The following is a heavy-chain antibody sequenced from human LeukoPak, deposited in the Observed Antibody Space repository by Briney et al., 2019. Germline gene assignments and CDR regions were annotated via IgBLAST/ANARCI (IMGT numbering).Heavy chain of an antibody. CDR2: ISAYNGNA. J-gene: IGHJ5*02. Sequence: ASVKVSCKASGYTFTSYGISWVRQAPGQGLEWMGWISAYNGNANYAQKLQGRVTMTTDTSTSTAYMELRSLRSDDTAVYYCALIAAAGYFDPWGQGTLVTVSS. D-gene: IGHD6-13*01. CDR1: GYTFTSYG. V-gene: IGHV1-18*04. CDR3: ALIAAAGYFDP.